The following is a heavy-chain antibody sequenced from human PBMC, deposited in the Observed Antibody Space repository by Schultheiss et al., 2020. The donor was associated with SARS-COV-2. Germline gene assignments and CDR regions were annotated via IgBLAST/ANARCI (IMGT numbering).Heavy chain of an antibody. CDR3: ARADDYDYYYGMDV. CDR2: MNPNSGNT. Sequence: ASVKVSCKASGYTFTSYDINWVRQATGQGLEWMGWMNPNSGNTGYAQKFQGRVTMTRNTSISTAYMELSSLRSEDTAVYYCARADDYDYYYGMDVWGQGTTVTVSS. V-gene: IGHV1-8*01. CDR1: GYTFTSYD. J-gene: IGHJ6*02.